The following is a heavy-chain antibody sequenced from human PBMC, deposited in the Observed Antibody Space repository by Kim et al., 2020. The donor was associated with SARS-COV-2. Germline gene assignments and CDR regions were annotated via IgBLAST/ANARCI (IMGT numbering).Heavy chain of an antibody. J-gene: IGHJ6*02. CDR3: AREGTSGSYFSYYYYGMDV. CDR1: GYTFTSYG. D-gene: IGHD1-26*01. Sequence: ASVKVSCKASGYTFTSYGISWVRQAPGQGLEWMGWISAYNGNTNYAQKLQGRVTMTTDTSTSTAYMELRSLRSDDTAVYYCAREGTSGSYFSYYYYGMDVWGQGTTVTVSS. CDR2: ISAYNGNT. V-gene: IGHV1-18*04.